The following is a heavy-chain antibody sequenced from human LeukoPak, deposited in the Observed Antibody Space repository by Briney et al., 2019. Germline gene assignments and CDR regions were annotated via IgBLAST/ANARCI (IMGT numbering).Heavy chain of an antibody. J-gene: IGHJ4*02. V-gene: IGHV3-23*01. CDR3: AKDAGGVVVPAAMPDY. CDR1: GFTFSSYG. CDR2: ISGSGGST. D-gene: IGHD2-2*01. Sequence: TGGSLRLSCAASGFTFSSYGMSWVRQAPGKGLEWVSAISGSGGSTYYADSVKGRFTISRDNSKNTLYLQMNSLRAEDTAVYYCAKDAGGVVVPAAMPDYWGQGTLVTVSS.